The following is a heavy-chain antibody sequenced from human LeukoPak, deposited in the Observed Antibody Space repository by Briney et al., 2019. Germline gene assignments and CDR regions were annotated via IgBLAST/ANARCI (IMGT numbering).Heavy chain of an antibody. J-gene: IGHJ4*02. D-gene: IGHD6-19*01. CDR3: AKSRGIYDSSGWRTFDY. CDR2: ISGSDDTT. CDR1: GFTFSSYA. V-gene: IGHV3-23*01. Sequence: GGSLRLSCAASGFTFSSYAMGWVRQAPGKGLEWVSVISGSDDTTYYADSVKGRFTISRDNSKNTLYLQMNSLRAEDTAVYYCAKSRGIYDSSGWRTFDYWGQGTLVTVSS.